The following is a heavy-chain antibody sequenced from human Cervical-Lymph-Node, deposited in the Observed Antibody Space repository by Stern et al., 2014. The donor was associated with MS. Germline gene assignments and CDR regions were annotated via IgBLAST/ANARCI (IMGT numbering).Heavy chain of an antibody. D-gene: IGHD3-3*01. CDR1: GFSFSSYG. CDR2: ISHDGSNQ. V-gene: IGHV3-30*18. CDR3: AKDLDYYDFSSERLYYGMDV. Sequence: LQLEESGGGVVQPGRSLRLSCAASGFSFSSYGMHWVRQAPGKGLEWVTLISHDGSNQYYADSVKGRFTISRDNPKNTLYLQMNSLRAEDTAVYYCAKDLDYYDFSSERLYYGMDVWGQGTTVIVSS. J-gene: IGHJ6*02.